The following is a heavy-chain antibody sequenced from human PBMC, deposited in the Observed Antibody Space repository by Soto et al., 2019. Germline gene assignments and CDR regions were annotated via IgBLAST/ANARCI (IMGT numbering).Heavy chain of an antibody. V-gene: IGHV4-31*03. CDR2: IYYSGST. CDR1: GGSISSGGYY. J-gene: IGHJ4*02. D-gene: IGHD3-3*01. CDR3: ARSQGRIYDFWSGYSTGPFDY. Sequence: SSETLSLTCTVSGGSISSGGYYWSWIRQHPGKGLEWIGYIYYSGSTYYNPSLKSRVTISVDTSKNQFSLKLSSVTAADTAVYYCARSQGRIYDFWSGYSTGPFDYWGQGTLVTVSS.